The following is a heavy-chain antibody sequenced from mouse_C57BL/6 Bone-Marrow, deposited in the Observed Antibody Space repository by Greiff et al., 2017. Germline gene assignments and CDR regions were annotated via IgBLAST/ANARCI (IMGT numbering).Heavy chain of an antibody. Sequence: QVQLQQPGAELVRPGSSVKLSCKASGYTFTSYWMDWVKQRPGQGLEWIGNIYPSDSETHYNQKFQDKATLTVDKSSSTAYMQLSSLTSEDSAVYYCARSNYYFDYWGQGTTLTVSS. J-gene: IGHJ2*01. CDR1: GYTFTSYW. CDR2: IYPSDSET. D-gene: IGHD2-5*01. V-gene: IGHV1-61*01. CDR3: ARSNYYFDY.